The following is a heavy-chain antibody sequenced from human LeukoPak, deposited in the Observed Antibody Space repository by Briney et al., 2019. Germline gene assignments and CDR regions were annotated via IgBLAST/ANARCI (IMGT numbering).Heavy chain of an antibody. CDR2: IYTSGST. CDR3: ARDSSWFDP. Sequence: SETLSLTCTVSGGSISSGSYYWSWIRQPAGKGLEWIGRIYTSGSTNYNPSLKSRVTISVDTSKNQFSLKLSSVTAADTAVYYCARDSSWFDPWGQGTLVTVSS. J-gene: IGHJ5*02. V-gene: IGHV4-61*02. CDR1: GGSISSGSYY. D-gene: IGHD2-15*01.